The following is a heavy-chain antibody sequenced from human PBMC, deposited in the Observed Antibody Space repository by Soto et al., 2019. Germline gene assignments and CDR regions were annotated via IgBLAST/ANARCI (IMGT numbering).Heavy chain of an antibody. CDR1: GGSISSYY. D-gene: IGHD3-22*01. J-gene: IGHJ3*02. Sequence: QVQLQESGPGLVKPSETLSLTCTVSGGSISSYYWSWIRQPPGKGLEWIGYIYYSGSTNYNPSLKSRLTISVDTSKNQFSLKLSSVTAADTAVYYCARVSAADYYDNPDAFDIWGQGTMVTVSS. CDR3: ARVSAADYYDNPDAFDI. CDR2: IYYSGST. V-gene: IGHV4-59*01.